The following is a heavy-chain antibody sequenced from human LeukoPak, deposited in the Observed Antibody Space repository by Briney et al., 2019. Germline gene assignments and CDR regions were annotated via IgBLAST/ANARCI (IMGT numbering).Heavy chain of an antibody. CDR3: ERTQYYYDSSGSLDY. Sequence: GGSLRLSCAASGFTFSGYSMNWVRQAPGNGLEWVSSISSSSSYIYYADSVKGRFTISRDNAKNSLYLQMNSLRAEDTAVYYCERTQYYYDSSGSLDYWGQGTLVTVSS. CDR2: ISSSSSYI. D-gene: IGHD3-22*01. J-gene: IGHJ4*02. V-gene: IGHV3-21*01. CDR1: GFTFSGYS.